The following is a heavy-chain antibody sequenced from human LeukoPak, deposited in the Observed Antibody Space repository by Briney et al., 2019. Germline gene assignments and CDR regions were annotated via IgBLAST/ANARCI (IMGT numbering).Heavy chain of an antibody. V-gene: IGHV3-7*01. CDR2: IEQDGSEK. Sequence: GGSLRLSCAASGFTFSSYWMSWVRQAPGKGLEWVANIEQDGSEKYYVDSVKGRFTISRDNAKNSLYLQMNSLRAEDTAVYYCARAHHYCSSTSCYIGRRYYYYYMDVWGKGTTVTVSS. CDR3: ARAHHYCSSTSCYIGRRYYYYYMDV. D-gene: IGHD2-2*02. CDR1: GFTFSSYW. J-gene: IGHJ6*03.